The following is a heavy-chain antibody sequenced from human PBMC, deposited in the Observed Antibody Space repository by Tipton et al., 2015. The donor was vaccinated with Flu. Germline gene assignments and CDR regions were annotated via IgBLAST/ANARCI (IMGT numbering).Heavy chain of an antibody. V-gene: IGHV3-49*04. J-gene: IGHJ4*02. Sequence: SLRRSCTASGFTFGDYAMSWVRQAPGKGLEWVGFIRSKAYGGTTEYAASVKGRFTISRDDSKSIAYLQMNSLKTEDTAVYYCTRDNTMVRGVIGYWGQGTLVTVSS. CDR3: TRDNTMVRGVIGY. CDR1: GFTFGDYA. D-gene: IGHD3-10*01. CDR2: IRSKAYGGTT.